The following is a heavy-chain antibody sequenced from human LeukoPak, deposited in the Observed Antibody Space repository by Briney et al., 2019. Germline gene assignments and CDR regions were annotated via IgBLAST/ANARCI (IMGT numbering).Heavy chain of an antibody. CDR1: GFTFSSYG. Sequence: GGSLRLSCAASGFTFSSYGMHWVRQAPGKGLEWVAFIRYDGVYKYYADSVKGRFTISRDNSKNTLYLQMNSLRAEDTAVYYCANGPTKDGFHYYFDFWGQGTLVTVSS. CDR3: ANGPTKDGFHYYFDF. J-gene: IGHJ4*02. CDR2: IRYDGVYK. V-gene: IGHV3-30*02. D-gene: IGHD5-24*01.